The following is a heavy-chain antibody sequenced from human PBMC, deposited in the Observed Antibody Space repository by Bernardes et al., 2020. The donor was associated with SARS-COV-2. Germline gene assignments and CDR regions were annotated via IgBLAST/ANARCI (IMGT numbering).Heavy chain of an antibody. CDR1: GFTFSSYG. J-gene: IGHJ4*02. Sequence: GGSLRLSCAASGFTFSSYGMHWVRQAPGRGLEWVAVISYDGSNKYYADSVKGRFTISRDNSKNTLYLQMNSLRAEDTAVYYCARDYPGSEDWGQGTLVTVSS. V-gene: IGHV3-30*03. CDR3: ARDYPGSED. CDR2: ISYDGSNK.